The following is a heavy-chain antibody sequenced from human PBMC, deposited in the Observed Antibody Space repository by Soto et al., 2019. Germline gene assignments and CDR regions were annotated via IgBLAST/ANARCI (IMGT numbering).Heavy chain of an antibody. CDR2: IYTIGST. J-gene: IGHJ6*02. D-gene: IGHD2-8*01. CDR3: AKTTNYYYSLDV. V-gene: IGHV3-53*01. Sequence: EVQLVESGGGLIQPGGSLRLSCAASGFSVSSDYMSWVRQAPGKGLEWVAVIYTIGSTYYAGSVKGRFTISRDTSRNTLYLPMSTLRAEDTAVYFCAKTTNYYYSLDVWGQGTTVSVSS. CDR1: GFSVSSDY.